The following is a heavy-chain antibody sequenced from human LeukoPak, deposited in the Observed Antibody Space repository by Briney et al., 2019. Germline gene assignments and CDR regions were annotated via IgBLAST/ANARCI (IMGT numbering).Heavy chain of an antibody. V-gene: IGHV3-11*01. CDR2: ISSSGNII. Sequence: GGSLRLSCAASGFTFSDYYMSWIRQAPGKGLEWVSYISSSGNIIYYADSVKGRFTISRDNAKNSLYLQMNSLRAEDTAVYYCARDIYDSSGYRLDYWGQEPWSPSPQ. CDR1: GFTFSDYY. CDR3: ARDIYDSSGYRLDY. D-gene: IGHD3-22*01. J-gene: IGHJ4*01.